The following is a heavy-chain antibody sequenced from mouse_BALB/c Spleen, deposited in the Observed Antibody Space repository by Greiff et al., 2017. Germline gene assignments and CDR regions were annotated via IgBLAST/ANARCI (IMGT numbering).Heavy chain of an antibody. Sequence: VKLQESGAELARPGASVKMSCKASGYTFTSYTMHWVKQRPGQGLEWIGYINPSSGYTNYNQKFKDKATLTADKSSSTAYMQLSSLTSEDSAVYYCARGGITTATYWYFDVWGAGTTVTVSS. D-gene: IGHD1-2*01. J-gene: IGHJ1*01. V-gene: IGHV1-4*01. CDR2: INPSSGYT. CDR1: GYTFTSYT. CDR3: ARGGITTATYWYFDV.